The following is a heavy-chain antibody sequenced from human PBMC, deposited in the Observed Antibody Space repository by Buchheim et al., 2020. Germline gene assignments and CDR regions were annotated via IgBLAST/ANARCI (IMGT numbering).Heavy chain of an antibody. CDR2: IYYSGSP. J-gene: IGHJ4*02. V-gene: IGHV4-59*01. D-gene: IGHD3-3*01. CDR3: ARDFGVTHFDY. CDR1: AGSISTYY. Sequence: QVQLQESGPGLVKPSETLSLACTVSAGSISTYYWSWLRQPPGKGLEWIGYIYYSGSPNYNPSLKSRVIISLDTSKNQFSLKLSSVTAADTAVYYCARDFGVTHFDYWGQVTL.